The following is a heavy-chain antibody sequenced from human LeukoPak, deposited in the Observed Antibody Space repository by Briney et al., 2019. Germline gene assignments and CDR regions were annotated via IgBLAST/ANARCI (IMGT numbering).Heavy chain of an antibody. CDR1: RNSFSGYW. CDR3: ARRYYHSSEFDP. D-gene: IGHD3-22*01. J-gene: IGHJ5*02. V-gene: IGHV5-51*01. Sequence: GESLKISCRGSRNSFSGYWIAWVRQMPGKGLEWMGIIFAENSQTIYSPPFQGQVTISADKSINTAYLQWTGLKASDTAMYYCARRYYHSSEFDPWGQGTLVTVSS. CDR2: IFAENSQT.